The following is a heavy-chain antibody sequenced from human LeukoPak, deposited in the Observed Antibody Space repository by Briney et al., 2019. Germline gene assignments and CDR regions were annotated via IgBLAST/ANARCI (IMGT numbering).Heavy chain of an antibody. CDR1: GFNFGDYA. CDR2: IRSKTYAGTT. CDR3: TRVRMAAYSSSSLAY. Sequence: GGSLRLSCTGSGFNFGDYALTWVRQAPGKGLEWVGFIRSKTYAGTTEYAASVKGRFTFSRDGSKSIAYLQMNSLKTEDTAVYYCTRVRMAAYSSSSLAYWGQGTLVTVSS. J-gene: IGHJ4*02. D-gene: IGHD6-13*01. V-gene: IGHV3-49*04.